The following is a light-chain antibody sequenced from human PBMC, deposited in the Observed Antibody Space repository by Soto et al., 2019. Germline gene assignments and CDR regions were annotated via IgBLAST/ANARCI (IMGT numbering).Light chain of an antibody. Sequence: DIQMTQSPSTLSASVGDRVTITCRASQSISSWLAWYQQKPGKAPKLLIYKASSLESGVPSRFSGSGSGTEFTLTISSLQPDDFANYYCQQYNSYSYTFGQGTELEIK. CDR1: QSISSW. CDR3: QQYNSYSYT. V-gene: IGKV1-5*03. CDR2: KAS. J-gene: IGKJ2*01.